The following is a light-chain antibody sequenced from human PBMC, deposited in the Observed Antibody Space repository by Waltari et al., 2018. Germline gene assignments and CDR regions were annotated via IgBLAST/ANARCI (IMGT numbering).Light chain of an antibody. CDR2: DTS. CDR1: QSVNNY. J-gene: IGKJ4*01. CDR3: QQRRDWPLT. Sequence: DIVLTQSPAILSLSPGERASLSCRASQSVNNYLAWYQPKPCQAPIPLIYDTSNRATGIPARFSGSGFGTDFTLTISSLEPEDFAVYYCQQRRDWPLTFGGGTKVEIK. V-gene: IGKV3-11*01.